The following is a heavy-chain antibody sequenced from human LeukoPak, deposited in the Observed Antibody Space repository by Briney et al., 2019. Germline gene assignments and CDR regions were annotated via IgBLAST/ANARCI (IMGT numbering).Heavy chain of an antibody. CDR3: ARAGNDFWSGYYSY. V-gene: IGHV3-9*01. D-gene: IGHD3-3*01. J-gene: IGHJ4*02. CDR2: ISWNSNNI. CDR1: GFTFDDYA. Sequence: GGSLRLSCAVSGFTFDDYAMHWVRQAPGKGLEWVAGISWNSNNIAYVDSVKGRFTISRDNAKNSLYLQMNSLRAEDTAVYYCARAGNDFWSGYYSYWGQGTLVTVSS.